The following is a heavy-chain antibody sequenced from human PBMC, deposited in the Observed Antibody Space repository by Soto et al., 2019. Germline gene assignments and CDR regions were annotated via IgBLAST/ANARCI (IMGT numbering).Heavy chain of an antibody. Sequence: GGSLRLSCAASGFTFSSYGMHWVRQAPGKGLEWVAVISYDGSNKYYADSVKGRFTISRDNSKNTLYLQMNSLRAEDTAVYYCAKGRIAARLSPRTRDAFDIWGQGTMVTVSS. D-gene: IGHD6-6*01. CDR1: GFTFSSYG. J-gene: IGHJ3*02. CDR2: ISYDGSNK. CDR3: AKGRIAARLSPRTRDAFDI. V-gene: IGHV3-30*18.